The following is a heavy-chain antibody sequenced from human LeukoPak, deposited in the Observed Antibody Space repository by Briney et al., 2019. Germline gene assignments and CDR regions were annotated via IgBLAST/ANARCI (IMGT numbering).Heavy chain of an antibody. J-gene: IGHJ4*02. Sequence: GGSLRLSCAASGFTFSRHGMHWVRQAPGKGLEWVAFIRYDGSNKYYADSVKGRFTISRDNSKNTLYLQMNSLRAEDTAVYYCAKGGPYSSSWYIDYWGQGTLVTVSS. V-gene: IGHV3-30*02. D-gene: IGHD6-13*01. CDR2: IRYDGSNK. CDR3: AKGGPYSSSWYIDY. CDR1: GFTFSRHG.